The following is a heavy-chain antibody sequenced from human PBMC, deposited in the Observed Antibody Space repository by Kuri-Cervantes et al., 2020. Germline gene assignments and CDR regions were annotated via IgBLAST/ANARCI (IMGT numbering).Heavy chain of an antibody. D-gene: IGHD6-19*01. Sequence: SETLSLTCAVYGGSFSGYYWSWIRQPPGKGLECIGSIYYSGNTYYNPSLKSRVTISVDTSKNQSSLKLSSVTAADTAVYYCASQYSSGWYEAPYWGQGTLVTVSS. CDR2: IYYSGNT. CDR3: ASQYSSGWYEAPY. V-gene: IGHV4-34*01. J-gene: IGHJ4*02. CDR1: GGSFSGYY.